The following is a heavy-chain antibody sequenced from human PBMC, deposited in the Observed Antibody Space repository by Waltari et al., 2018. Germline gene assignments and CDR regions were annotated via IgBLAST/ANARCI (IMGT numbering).Heavy chain of an antibody. CDR2: ISSSSSYI. D-gene: IGHD1-26*01. CDR1: GFTFSSYS. Sequence: EVQLVESGGGLVKPGGSLRLSCAASGFTFSSYSMNWVRQAPGDGLEWGSSISSSSSYIYDADSVKGRFTSSRDNAKNSLYLQMNSLRAEDTAVYYCARVNSLGAFDIWGQGTMVTVSS. J-gene: IGHJ3*02. V-gene: IGHV3-21*01. CDR3: ARVNSLGAFDI.